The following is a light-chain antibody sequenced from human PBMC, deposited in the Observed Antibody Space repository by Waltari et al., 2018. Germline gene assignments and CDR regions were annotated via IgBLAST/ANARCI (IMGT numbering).Light chain of an antibody. J-gene: IGLJ1*01. CDR1: SSDVGCYDY. CDR2: EVN. Sequence: QSALTQPPSASGSPGQSVTISCTGTSSDVGCYDYVSWYHQHPGKAPKLIIYEVNKRPSGVPDRFSGSKSGNTASLTVSGLQAEDEADYYCSSYTSSNNRVFGTGTKVTVL. V-gene: IGLV2-8*01. CDR3: SSYTSSNNRV.